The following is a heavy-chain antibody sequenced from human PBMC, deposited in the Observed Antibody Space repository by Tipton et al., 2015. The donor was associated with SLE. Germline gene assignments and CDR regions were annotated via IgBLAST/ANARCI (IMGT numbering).Heavy chain of an antibody. V-gene: IGHV3-30*02. D-gene: IGHD1-7*01. Sequence: SGYIYSNYGMHWVRQAPGKGLEWVSFIRYDGSNKYYADSVKGRFTISRDNSKNTLYLQMDSLRVEDTAMYYRAKERTRQFEYWGQGTLVTVSS. CDR1: GYIYSNYG. CDR2: IRYDGSNK. J-gene: IGHJ4*02. CDR3: AKERTRQFEY.